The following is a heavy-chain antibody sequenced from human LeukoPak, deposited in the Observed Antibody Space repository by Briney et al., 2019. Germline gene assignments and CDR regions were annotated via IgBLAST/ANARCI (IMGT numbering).Heavy chain of an antibody. D-gene: IGHD6-19*01. Sequence: GASVKVSCKASGYTFTGYYIHWVRQAPGQGLEWVGWINPNSGCAKYAQKFQDRVTMTRDTSISTAYMGLSRLRSDDTAVYYCAKGRVVAGSKSLTYHWLDPWGQGNLVTVSS. CDR3: AKGRVVAGSKSLTYHWLDP. J-gene: IGHJ5*02. CDR2: INPNSGCA. V-gene: IGHV1-2*02. CDR1: GYTFTGYY.